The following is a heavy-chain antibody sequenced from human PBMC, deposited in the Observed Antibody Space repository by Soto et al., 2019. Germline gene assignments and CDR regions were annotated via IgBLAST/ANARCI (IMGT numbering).Heavy chain of an antibody. J-gene: IGHJ4*02. CDR2: IYYSGST. CDR1: GGSISSGGYY. Sequence: SETLSLTCTVSGGSISSGGYYWSWIRQHPGKGLEWIGYIYYSGSTYYNPSLKSRVTISVDTSKNQFSLKLSSVTAADTAVYYCARDPGNYGDFFDYWGQGTLVTVSS. V-gene: IGHV4-31*03. CDR3: ARDPGNYGDFFDY. D-gene: IGHD4-17*01.